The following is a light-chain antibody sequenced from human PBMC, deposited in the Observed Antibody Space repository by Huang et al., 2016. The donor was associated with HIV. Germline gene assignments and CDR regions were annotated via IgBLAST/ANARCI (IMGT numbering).Light chain of an antibody. CDR3: MQSMQLPWT. CDR2: EVS. Sequence: EIVMTQTPLSLSVTPGQPASISCKSSQSLLHRDGKTYFYWFLQRPGQSPQLLIYEVSNRFSGVSDGFSCSGSGTNFTLKISRVTAEDVGVYYCMQSMQLPWTFGQGTKVEIK. CDR1: QSLLHRDGKTY. V-gene: IGKV2D-29*02. J-gene: IGKJ1*01.